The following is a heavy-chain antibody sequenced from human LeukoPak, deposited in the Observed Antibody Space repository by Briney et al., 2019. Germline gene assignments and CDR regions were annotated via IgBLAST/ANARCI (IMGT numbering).Heavy chain of an antibody. Sequence: GGSLRLSCAASGFTFSSHWMFWVRQAPGKGLEWVANIKQDGSEKYYVDSVKGRFTISRDNAKNSLYLQMNSLGAEDTAVYYCVRGGSSSDRNRWLDPWGQGTLVTVSS. CDR2: IKQDGSEK. CDR3: VRGGSSSDRNRWLDP. J-gene: IGHJ5*02. D-gene: IGHD6-6*01. CDR1: GFTFSSHW. V-gene: IGHV3-7*01.